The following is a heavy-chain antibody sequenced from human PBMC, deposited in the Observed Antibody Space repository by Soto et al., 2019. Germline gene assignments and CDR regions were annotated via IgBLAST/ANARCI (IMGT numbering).Heavy chain of an antibody. J-gene: IGHJ6*02. CDR3: ARGWGMYSSSWYSSEYYYGMDV. D-gene: IGHD6-13*01. CDR2: INHSGST. Sequence: PSETLSLTCAVYGGSFSGYYWSWIRQPPGKGLEWIGEINHSGSTNYNPSLKSRVTISVDTSKNQFSLKLSSVTAADTAVYYCARGWGMYSSSWYSSEYYYGMDVWGQGTTVTVSS. CDR1: GGSFSGYY. V-gene: IGHV4-34*01.